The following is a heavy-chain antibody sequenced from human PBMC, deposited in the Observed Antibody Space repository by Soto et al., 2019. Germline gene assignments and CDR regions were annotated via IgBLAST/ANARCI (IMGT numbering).Heavy chain of an antibody. D-gene: IGHD2-2*02. Sequence: PGGSLRLSCAASGFTFSSYAMSWVRQAPGKGLEWVSAISGSGGSTYYADSVKGRFTISRDNSKSTLYLQMNSLRAEDTAIYYCARYSISTSCYIRYGMDVWGQGTTVTVSS. V-gene: IGHV3-23*01. CDR3: ARYSISTSCYIRYGMDV. CDR2: ISGSGGST. CDR1: GFTFSSYA. J-gene: IGHJ6*02.